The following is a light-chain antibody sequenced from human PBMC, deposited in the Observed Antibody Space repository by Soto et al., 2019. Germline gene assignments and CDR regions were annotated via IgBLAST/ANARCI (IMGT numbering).Light chain of an antibody. Sequence: QSVLTQPPSVSGAPGQRVTISCTGSSSYIGTPYDVHWYQQLPGTAPKLLIYGNSNRPSGVPDRFSGSKSGTSASLAITGLQAEDEADYYCQSYDSSLSGYVIFGGGTKLTVL. CDR3: QSYDSSLSGYVI. J-gene: IGLJ2*01. CDR2: GNS. V-gene: IGLV1-40*01. CDR1: SSYIGTPYD.